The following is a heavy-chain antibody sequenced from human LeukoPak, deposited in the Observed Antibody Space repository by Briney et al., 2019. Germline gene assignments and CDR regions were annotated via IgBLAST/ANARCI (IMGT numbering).Heavy chain of an antibody. V-gene: IGHV4-59*01. CDR3: ARGSTRPDD. CDR2: FYYGDTA. Sequence: SETLSLTCTVSGVSISSAYWSWVRQPPGKGLEWIGSFYYGDTAKYNPSLKSRVTMSVDTSNNQFSLKLTSVTAADTAVYFCARGSTRPDDWGQGTPVTVSS. D-gene: IGHD2-2*01. J-gene: IGHJ4*02. CDR1: GVSISSAY.